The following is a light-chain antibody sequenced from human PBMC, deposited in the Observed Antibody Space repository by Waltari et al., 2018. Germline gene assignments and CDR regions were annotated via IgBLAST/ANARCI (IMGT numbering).Light chain of an antibody. CDR3: QQYNAYWT. J-gene: IGKJ1*01. Sequence: IQMTQSPSTLSASVGDRVTITCRASQSISNWLAWYQQKPGKAPQLLIYKASNLESGVPSRFSGSGSETEFTLTISGLQPDDFATYYCQQYNAYWTFGQGTKVEVK. CDR2: KAS. V-gene: IGKV1-5*03. CDR1: QSISNW.